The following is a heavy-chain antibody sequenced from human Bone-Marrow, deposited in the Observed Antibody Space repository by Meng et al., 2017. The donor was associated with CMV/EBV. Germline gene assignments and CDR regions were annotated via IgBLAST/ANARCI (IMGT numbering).Heavy chain of an antibody. Sequence: SVKVSCKAAGGTFSSYAISWVRQAPGQGLEWMGGIIPIFGTANYAQKFQGRVTITTDESTSTAYMELSSLRSEDTAVYYCARDFPPPSTDWVTTYYYGKDVWGQGTKVTVSS. CDR1: GGTFSSYA. J-gene: IGHJ6*02. CDR2: IIPIFGTA. V-gene: IGHV1-69*05. CDR3: ARDFPPPSTDWVTTYYYGKDV. D-gene: IGHD3-3*01.